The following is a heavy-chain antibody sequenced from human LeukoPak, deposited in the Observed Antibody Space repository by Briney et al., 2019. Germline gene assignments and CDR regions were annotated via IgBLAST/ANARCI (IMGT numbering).Heavy chain of an antibody. CDR1: GFTFSNYE. Sequence: GGSLRLSCAASGFTFSNYEMNWVRQAPGKGLEWVSYISSSGSTIYYADSVKGRFTISRDNAKNSLYLQMNSLRAEDTAVYYCATLTGIAAADRGDYWGQGTLVTVSS. CDR3: ATLTGIAAADRGDY. J-gene: IGHJ4*02. D-gene: IGHD6-13*01. CDR2: ISSSGSTI. V-gene: IGHV3-48*03.